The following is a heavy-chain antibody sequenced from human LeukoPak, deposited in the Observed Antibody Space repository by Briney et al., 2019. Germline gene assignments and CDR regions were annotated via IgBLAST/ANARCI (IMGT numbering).Heavy chain of an antibody. D-gene: IGHD6-6*01. Sequence: SQTLSLTCTVSGGSISGGGYYWSWIRQHPGKGLGWIGYIYYSGSTYYNPSLKSRVTISVDTSKNQFSLKLSSVTAADTAVYYCARPRIAARMDVWGQGTTVTVSS. J-gene: IGHJ6*02. CDR3: ARPRIAARMDV. V-gene: IGHV4-31*03. CDR2: IYYSGST. CDR1: GGSISGGGYY.